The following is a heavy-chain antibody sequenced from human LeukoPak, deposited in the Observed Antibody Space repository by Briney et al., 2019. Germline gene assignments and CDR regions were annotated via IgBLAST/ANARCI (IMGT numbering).Heavy chain of an antibody. CDR2: INPNSGGT. CDR3: ARDLFYSVSGTYYNVGRVFNY. V-gene: IGHV1-2*02. J-gene: IGHJ4*02. D-gene: IGHD3-10*01. CDR1: GFTFTGYY. Sequence: ASVKVSCKASGFTFTGYYMHWVRQAPGRGLEWMGWINPNSGGTNYAQKFQGRVTMTRDTSITTAYMELTSLRSDDTAVYYCARDLFYSVSGTYYNVGRVFNYWGQGTLVTVSS.